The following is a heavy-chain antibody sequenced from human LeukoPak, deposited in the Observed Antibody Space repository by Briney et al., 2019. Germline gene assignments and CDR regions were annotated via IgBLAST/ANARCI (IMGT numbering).Heavy chain of an antibody. CDR3: AKDRRGLWFGDGYGY. CDR1: GFTFSTYG. J-gene: IGHJ4*02. V-gene: IGHV3-23*01. Sequence: AGGSLRLSCEASGFTFSTYGMSWVRQAPGKGLEWVSAISGSGGSTYYADSVKGRFTISRDNSKNTLYLQMNSLRAEDTAVYYCAKDRRGLWFGDGYGYWGQGTLVTVSS. CDR2: ISGSGGST. D-gene: IGHD3-10*01.